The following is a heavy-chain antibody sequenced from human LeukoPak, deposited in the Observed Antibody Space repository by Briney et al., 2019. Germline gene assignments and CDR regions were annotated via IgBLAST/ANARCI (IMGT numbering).Heavy chain of an antibody. V-gene: IGHV3-74*01. Sequence: GGSLRLSCAASGFTFSSYWMHWVRQAPGKGLVWVSRINSDGSSTNYADSVKGRFTISRDNSKNTLYLQMSSLRAEDSAIYHCAKAYWDTAMNPSDYWGQGTLVTVSS. CDR2: INSDGSST. CDR3: AKAYWDTAMNPSDY. J-gene: IGHJ4*02. CDR1: GFTFSSYW. D-gene: IGHD5-18*01.